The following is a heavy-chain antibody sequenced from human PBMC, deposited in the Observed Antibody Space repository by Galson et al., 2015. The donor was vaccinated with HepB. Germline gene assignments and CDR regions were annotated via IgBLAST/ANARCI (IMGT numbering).Heavy chain of an antibody. CDR3: ARVRFLVTTGHYYMDV. CDR1: GFTFSKYW. CDR2: IKQDGSEK. D-gene: IGHD3-3*01. V-gene: IGHV3-7*01. J-gene: IGHJ6*03. Sequence: SLRLSCAASGFTFSKYWITWVRQAPGKGLEWVANIKQDGSEKYYVDSVKGRFTISRDNAENSLYLQMNSLRAEDTAVYYCARVRFLVTTGHYYMDVWGKGTTVTVSS.